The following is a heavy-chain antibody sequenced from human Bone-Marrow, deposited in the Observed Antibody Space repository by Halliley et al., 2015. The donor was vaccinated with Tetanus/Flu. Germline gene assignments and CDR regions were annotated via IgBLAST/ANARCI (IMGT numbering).Heavy chain of an antibody. Sequence: LERVSAISTAGDTYYPGSVKGRFTLSRENAENSLYLQMNRLRAGDPAVYYFVREDSRGSFDYWGQGPLVTVS. CDR3: VREDSRGSFDY. CDR2: ISTAGDT. D-gene: IGHD3-22*01. V-gene: IGHV3-13*04. J-gene: IGHJ4*02.